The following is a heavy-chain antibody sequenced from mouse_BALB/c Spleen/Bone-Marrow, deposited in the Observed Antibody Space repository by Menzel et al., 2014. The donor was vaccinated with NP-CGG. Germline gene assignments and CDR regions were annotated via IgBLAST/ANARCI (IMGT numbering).Heavy chain of an antibody. J-gene: IGHJ3*01. CDR2: IDPSDSET. D-gene: IGHD2-12*01. V-gene: IGHV1-74*01. CDR1: GYSFTSYW. CDR3: ARKGIYDTFSY. Sequence: QVQLQQSGPQLVRPGASLKISCKASGYSFTSYWMHWVKQRPGQGLEWIGMIDPSDSETALNQKFKDKATLTVDKYSNTAYMQLSSPTSEDSAVYFCARKGIYDTFSYWGQGTPVTVSA.